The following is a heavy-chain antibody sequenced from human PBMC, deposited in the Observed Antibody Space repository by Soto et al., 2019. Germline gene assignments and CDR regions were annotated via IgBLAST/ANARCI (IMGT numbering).Heavy chain of an antibody. V-gene: IGHV1-2*02. CDR2: INPNSGVT. J-gene: IGHJ3*01. D-gene: IGHD1-26*01. Sequence: QVQLVQSGAEVKKPGASVKVSCKASGYTFTEYSMNWVRQAPGQGLEGMGWINPNSGVTNYAQNVQSRVTKTRDTAITTAYMELSRLRSDDTAVYYCARVDSGSYCLNAVDFWGQGTMVTVSS. CDR3: ARVDSGSYCLNAVDF. CDR1: GYTFTEYS.